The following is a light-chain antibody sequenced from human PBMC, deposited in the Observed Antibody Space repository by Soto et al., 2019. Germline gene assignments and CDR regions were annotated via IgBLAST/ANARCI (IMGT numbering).Light chain of an antibody. CDR1: QSVNSN. Sequence: EIVMTQSPATLSVSPGERATLSCRASQSVNSNLAWYQQKPGQAPRLLIYGASTRVAGIPARFSGSGSGTEFSLTISSLQSEDFVVYYCQQYNNRPPDTFGQGTKLEIK. V-gene: IGKV3-15*01. CDR2: GAS. CDR3: QQYNNRPPDT. J-gene: IGKJ2*01.